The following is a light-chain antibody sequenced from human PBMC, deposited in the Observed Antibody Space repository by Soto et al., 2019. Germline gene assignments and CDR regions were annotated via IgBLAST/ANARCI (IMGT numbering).Light chain of an antibody. CDR3: QQYNTFSPE. CDR1: QSMSDW. CDR2: KES. Sequence: DIQLTQSPSTLSASVGDRVTITCRASQSMSDWLAWYQQKPGKAPKLLIYKESSLESGVPSRFSGSGSGTEFTLTISSLQPDDFATYYCQQYNTFSPEFGQGTKVEIK. J-gene: IGKJ1*01. V-gene: IGKV1-5*03.